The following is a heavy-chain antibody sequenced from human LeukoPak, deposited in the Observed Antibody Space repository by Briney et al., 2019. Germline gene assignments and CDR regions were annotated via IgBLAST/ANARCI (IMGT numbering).Heavy chain of an antibody. J-gene: IGHJ5*02. Sequence: GGSLRLSCAASGFTFSSYSMNWVRQAPGKGLEWVSSISSSSSYIYYADSVKGRFTISRDNAKNSLYLQMNSLRAEDTAVYYCARAGYCSGGSCYLNWFDPWGQGTLVTVSS. CDR2: ISSSSSYI. CDR1: GFTFSSYS. D-gene: IGHD2-15*01. V-gene: IGHV3-21*01. CDR3: ARAGYCSGGSCYLNWFDP.